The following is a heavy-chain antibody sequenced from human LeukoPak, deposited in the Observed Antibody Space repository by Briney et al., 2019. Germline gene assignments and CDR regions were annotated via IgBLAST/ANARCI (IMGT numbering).Heavy chain of an antibody. CDR3: ARGGIVVVPAAHRRNWFDP. D-gene: IGHD2-2*01. J-gene: IGHJ5*02. CDR2: IDPNSGGT. CDR1: GYTFTGYY. V-gene: IGHV1-2*02. Sequence: ASVKVSCKASGYTFTGYYMHWVRQAPGQGLEWMGWIDPNSGGTNNDQKFQGRVTMTRDTSISTAFMELSRLTSDDTAVYFCARGGIVVVPAAHRRNWFDPWGQGTLVTVSS.